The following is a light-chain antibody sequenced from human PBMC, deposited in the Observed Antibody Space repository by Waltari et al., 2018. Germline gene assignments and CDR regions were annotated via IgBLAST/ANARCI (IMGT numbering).Light chain of an antibody. CDR3: QHYYSPPWT. CDR1: QSVLYSSNNQNY. CDR2: WAS. V-gene: IGKV4-1*01. Sequence: DIVMTQSPDSLAVSLGARATINCKSSQSVLYSSNNQNYLAWYQEKPGQPPKLLMYWASTREAGVPERFSGSVSGTDFTLSISSLQAEDVAVYYCQHYYSPPWTFGQGTKVEIK. J-gene: IGKJ1*01.